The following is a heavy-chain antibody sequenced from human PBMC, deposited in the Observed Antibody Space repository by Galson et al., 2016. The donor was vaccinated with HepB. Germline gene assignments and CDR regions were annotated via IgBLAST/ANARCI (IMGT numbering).Heavy chain of an antibody. CDR2: IKSKSVGGTT. CDR3: TTDWVGATNPLFDY. V-gene: IGHV3-15*01. J-gene: IGHJ4*02. CDR1: GFTFSSYA. D-gene: IGHD1-26*01. Sequence: SLRLSCAASGFTFSSYAMSWVRQAPGKGLEWVGHIKSKSVGGTTDYAAPVKGRFTISRDDSKNTLYLHMNSLKTEDTAVYYCTTDWVGATNPLFDYWGQGTLVTVSS.